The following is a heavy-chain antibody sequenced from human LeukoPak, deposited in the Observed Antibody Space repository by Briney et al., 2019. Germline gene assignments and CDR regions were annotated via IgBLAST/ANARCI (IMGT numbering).Heavy chain of an antibody. D-gene: IGHD1-1*01. Sequence: GGSLRLSCAASKFTFSSYWMTWLRQAPGKGLEWVANIKQDGSEKYYVDSVKGRFTISRDNAKNSLYLQMSSLRAEDTAVYYCARVPSWKGYMDVWGKGTTVTVSS. CDR1: KFTFSSYW. J-gene: IGHJ6*03. V-gene: IGHV3-7*03. CDR3: ARVPSWKGYMDV. CDR2: IKQDGSEK.